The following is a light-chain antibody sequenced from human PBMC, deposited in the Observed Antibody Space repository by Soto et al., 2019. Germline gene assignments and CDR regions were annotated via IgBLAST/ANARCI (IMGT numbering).Light chain of an antibody. CDR1: DSNIGSNS. J-gene: IGLJ1*01. CDR3: AAWDASLSACV. V-gene: IGLV1-47*02. Sequence: SVLTQPPSASGTAGQVVTISCSGGDSNIGSNSVYWYQHLPRMAPKLLIYYNNQRPSALPDRFSGSRSATSASPAIVGIRSEDEAVYYCAAWDASLSACVFGNGTKVTVL. CDR2: YNN.